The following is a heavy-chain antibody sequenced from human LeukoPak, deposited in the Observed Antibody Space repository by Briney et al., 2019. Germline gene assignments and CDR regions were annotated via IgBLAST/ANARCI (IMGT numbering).Heavy chain of an antibody. J-gene: IGHJ4*02. CDR3: ARVRATFSPHFDN. D-gene: IGHD5-12*01. V-gene: IGHV3-74*01. Sequence: GGSLRLSCAASGFTFSSYWMHWVRQAPGEGLMWVSRINSDGSITSYADSVKGRFTISRDNAKNTLYVQMNSPRAEDTAVYYCARVRATFSPHFDNWGQGTLVTVSS. CDR2: INSDGSIT. CDR1: GFTFSSYW.